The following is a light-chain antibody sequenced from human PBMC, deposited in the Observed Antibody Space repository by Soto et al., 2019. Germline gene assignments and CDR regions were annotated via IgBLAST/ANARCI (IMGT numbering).Light chain of an antibody. CDR1: SSDVGAYNY. CDR3: NSYTTSTTLV. V-gene: IGLV2-14*01. J-gene: IGLJ2*01. CDR2: EVS. Sequence: QSALTQPASVSGSPGQSITISCTGTSSDVGAYNYVSWYQHHPGKAPKLVIYEVSNRPSGVSNRFSGSKSGNTASLTISGLQAEDEDDYYCNSYTTSTTLVFGGGTKLTVL.